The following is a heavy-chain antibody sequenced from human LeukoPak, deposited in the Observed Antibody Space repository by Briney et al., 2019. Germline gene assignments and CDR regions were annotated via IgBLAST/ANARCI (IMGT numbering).Heavy chain of an antibody. CDR2: ISSSGTYI. V-gene: IGHV3-21*01. J-gene: IGHJ4*02. CDR1: GFTFSTNS. D-gene: IGHD2-2*02. CDR3: ARDVARDISCYTD. Sequence: PGGSLRLSCAASGFTFSTNSMNWVRQAPGKGLEWVASISSSGTYIYYPEPLKGRFTVSRGNAKNSVYLQMNSLRAEDTAVYYCARDVARDISCYTDWGQGTLVTVSS.